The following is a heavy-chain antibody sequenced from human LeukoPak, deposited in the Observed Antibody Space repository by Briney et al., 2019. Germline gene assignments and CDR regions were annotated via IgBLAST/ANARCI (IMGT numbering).Heavy chain of an antibody. CDR3: ALDYYDSSGYYSGAFDI. CDR2: ISAYNGNT. J-gene: IGHJ3*02. D-gene: IGHD3-22*01. Sequence: ASVKVSCKASGYTFTSYGISRVRQAPGQGLEWMGWISAYNGNTNYAQKLQGRVTMTTDTSTSTAYMELRSLRSDDTAVYYCALDYYDSSGYYSGAFDIWGQGTMVTVSS. CDR1: GYTFTSYG. V-gene: IGHV1-18*01.